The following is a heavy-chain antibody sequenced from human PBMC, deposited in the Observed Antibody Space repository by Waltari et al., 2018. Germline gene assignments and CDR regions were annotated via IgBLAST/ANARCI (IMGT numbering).Heavy chain of an antibody. V-gene: IGHV1-2*02. J-gene: IGHJ5*02. CDR2: INPNRGGT. CDR1: GYTFTGYY. D-gene: IGHD3-9*01. Sequence: QVQLVQSGAEVKKPGASVKVSCKASGYTFTGYYMHWVRQAPGQGLEWMGWINPNRGGTNYAQKFQGRVTMTRDTSISTAYMELSRLRSDDTAVYYWARGPSGQRYLDWFGVSSWFDPWGQGTLVTVSS. CDR3: ARGPSGQRYLDWFGVSSWFDP.